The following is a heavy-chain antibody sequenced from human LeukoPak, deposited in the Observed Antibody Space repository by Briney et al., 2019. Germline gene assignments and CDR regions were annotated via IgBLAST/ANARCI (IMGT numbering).Heavy chain of an antibody. J-gene: IGHJ6*02. CDR3: AREPPLGSTILRGVRIYYGMDV. Sequence: GGSLRLSCAPSGLTFSTYSMNWVRQAPRKGLEWVSYISGSGSTLYYADSVKGRFTISRDATKNSLYLQMNSLRAEDTAVYYCAREPPLGSTILRGVRIYYGMDVWGQGTTVTVSS. D-gene: IGHD3-10*01. CDR2: ISGSGSTL. CDR1: GLTFSTYS. V-gene: IGHV3-48*01.